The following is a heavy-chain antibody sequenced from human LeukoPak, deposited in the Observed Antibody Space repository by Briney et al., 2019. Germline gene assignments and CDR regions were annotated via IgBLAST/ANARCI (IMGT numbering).Heavy chain of an antibody. V-gene: IGHV3-74*01. J-gene: IGHJ5*02. D-gene: IGHD4-11*01. CDR2: INSDGSST. CDR1: GFAFSSYW. Sequence: GGSLRLSCAASGFAFSSYWMLWVRQAPGKGLVWVSRINSDGSSTTYADSVQGRFTISRDNAKNTLYLQMNSLRADDTAVYYCARSVYSYYANWFDPWGQGTLVTVSS. CDR3: ARSVYSYYANWFDP.